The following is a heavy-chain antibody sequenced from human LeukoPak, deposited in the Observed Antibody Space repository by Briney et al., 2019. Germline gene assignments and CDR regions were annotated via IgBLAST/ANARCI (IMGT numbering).Heavy chain of an antibody. J-gene: IGHJ3*02. D-gene: IGHD3-22*01. CDR1: GYSISSGYY. CDR2: IYYSGST. CDR3: ARYHIHITMIVVVNAFDI. V-gene: IGHV4-38-2*02. Sequence: SETLSLTCTVSGYSISSGYYWGWIRQPPGKGLEWIGSIYYSGSTYYNPSLKSRVTISVDTSKNQFSLKLSSVTAADTAVYYCARYHIHITMIVVVNAFDIWGQGTMVTVSS.